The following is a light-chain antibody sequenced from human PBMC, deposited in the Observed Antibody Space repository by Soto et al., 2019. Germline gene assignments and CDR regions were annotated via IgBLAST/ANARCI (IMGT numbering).Light chain of an antibody. CDR3: QTLGSGIVV. J-gene: IGLJ2*01. V-gene: IGLV4-69*01. CDR2: LNSDGSH. Sequence: QLVLTQSPSASASLGASVKLTCTLSSGHSNYAIAWHQQQSEKGPRYLMKLNSDGSHSKGDGIPDLFSGSSSGAERYLTNSSIQSEDEADYYCQTLGSGIVVFGGRTKMTVL. CDR1: SGHSNYA.